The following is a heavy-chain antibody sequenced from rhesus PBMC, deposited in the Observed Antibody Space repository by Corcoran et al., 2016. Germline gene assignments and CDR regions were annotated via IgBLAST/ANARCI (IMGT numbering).Heavy chain of an antibody. CDR1: GGSISSSS. Sequence: QLQLQESGPGLVKPSETLSVTCAVSGGSISSSSWSWLRQAPGKGLVWIGYIYGSGSSTNYNPSLKSRVTLSVDMSKTQLSLKLSSVTAADTAVYYCASYSGSWNGNYFDYWGQGVLVTVSS. V-gene: IGHV4-169*02. D-gene: IGHD6-25*01. J-gene: IGHJ4*01. CDR2: IYGSGSST. CDR3: ASYSGSWNGNYFDY.